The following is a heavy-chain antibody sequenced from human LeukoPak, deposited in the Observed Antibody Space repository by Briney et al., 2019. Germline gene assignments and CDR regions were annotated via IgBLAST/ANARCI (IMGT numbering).Heavy chain of an antibody. D-gene: IGHD6-19*01. V-gene: IGHV3-53*01. CDR3: AKDNRRHYTSGPNPDSLH. J-gene: IGHJ4*02. CDR1: GFTVSSNY. Sequence: RGSLRLSCTASGFTVSSNYMSWVRQAPGKGLEWVSVIRSDGSTNHADSVKGRFTISRDNTKNTLYLQMNNLRAEDTAFYYCAKDNRRHYTSGPNPDSLHWGQGALVTVSS. CDR2: IRSDGST.